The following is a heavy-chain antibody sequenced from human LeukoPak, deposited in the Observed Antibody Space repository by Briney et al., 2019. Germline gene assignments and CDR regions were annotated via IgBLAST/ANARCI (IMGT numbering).Heavy chain of an antibody. CDR2: IKEDGSEK. CDR1: GFTFSTFW. D-gene: IGHD1-1*01. CDR3: ARGGTFVSDY. J-gene: IGHJ4*02. Sequence: PGGSLRLSCAASGFTFSTFWMSWVRQAPGKGLEWGANIKEDGSEKYYVDSMKGRFTVSRDNAKNSLYLQMDSLRAEDTAVYYCARGGTFVSDYWGQGTLVTVSS. V-gene: IGHV3-7*01.